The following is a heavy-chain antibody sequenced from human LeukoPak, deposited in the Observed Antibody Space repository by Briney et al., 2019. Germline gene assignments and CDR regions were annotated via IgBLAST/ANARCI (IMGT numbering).Heavy chain of an antibody. J-gene: IGHJ6*02. CDR3: TSAAVAAYYYYYGMDV. Sequence: GGSLRLSCTASGFTFGDYAMSWVRQAPGKGLEWVGFIRSKAYGGTTEYAASVKGRFTISRDDSKSVAYLQMNSLKTEDTAVYYCTSAAVAAYYYYYGMDVWGQGTTVTVSS. CDR2: IRSKAYGGTT. D-gene: IGHD6-19*01. V-gene: IGHV3-49*04. CDR1: GFTFGDYA.